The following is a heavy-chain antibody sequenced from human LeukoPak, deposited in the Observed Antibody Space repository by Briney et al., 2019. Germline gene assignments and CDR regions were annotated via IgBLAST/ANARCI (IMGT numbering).Heavy chain of an antibody. Sequence: GGSLRLSCAASGFTFSSYAMSWVRQAPGKGLEWVSAISGSGGSTYYADSVKGRFTISRDNSKNTLYLQMNSLRAEDTAVYYCAKAMAAHNYYDSSGYYLDYWGQGTLVTVSS. CDR1: GFTFSSYA. V-gene: IGHV3-23*01. CDR2: ISGSGGST. CDR3: AKAMAAHNYYDSSGYYLDY. D-gene: IGHD3-22*01. J-gene: IGHJ4*02.